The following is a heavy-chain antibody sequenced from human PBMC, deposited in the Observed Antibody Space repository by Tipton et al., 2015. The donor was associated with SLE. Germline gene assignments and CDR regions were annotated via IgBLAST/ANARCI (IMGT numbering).Heavy chain of an antibody. J-gene: IGHJ3*02. CDR1: GFTVSSNY. CDR2: IYSGGST. Sequence: SLRLSCAASGFTVSSNYMSWVRQAPGKGLEWVSVIYSGGSTYYADSVKGRFTISRDNSKNTLYLQMNSLRAEDTAVYYCARMKTMRSPGAFDTWGQGTMVTVSS. D-gene: IGHD3-22*01. V-gene: IGHV3-66*01. CDR3: ARMKTMRSPGAFDT.